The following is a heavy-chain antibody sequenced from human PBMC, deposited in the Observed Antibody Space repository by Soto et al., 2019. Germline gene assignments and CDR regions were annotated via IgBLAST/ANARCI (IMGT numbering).Heavy chain of an antibody. V-gene: IGHV4-34*01. J-gene: IGHJ6*02. D-gene: IGHD3-22*01. Sequence: SETLSLTCAVYGGSFSGYYWSWIRQPPGKGLEWIGEINHSGSTNYNPSLKSRVTISVDTSKNQFSLKLSSVTAADTAVYYCARSILVVIHTDGMDVWGQGTTVT. CDR3: ARSILVVIHTDGMDV. CDR2: INHSGST. CDR1: GGSFSGYY.